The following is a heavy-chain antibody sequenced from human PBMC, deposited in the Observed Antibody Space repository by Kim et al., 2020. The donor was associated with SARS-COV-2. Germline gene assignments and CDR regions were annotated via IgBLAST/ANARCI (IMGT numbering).Heavy chain of an antibody. V-gene: IGHV4-38-2*02. J-gene: IGHJ4*02. CDR1: GYSISSGYY. CDR3: ARVGGIRNGYGDC. Sequence: SETLSLTCTVSGYSISSGYYWGWIRQPPGKGLEWIGSIYHSGSTYYNPSLKSRVTISVDTSKNQFSLKLSSVTATDTAGYYCARVGGIRNGYGDCWGQGTLVTVSS. D-gene: IGHD5-12*01. CDR2: IYHSGST.